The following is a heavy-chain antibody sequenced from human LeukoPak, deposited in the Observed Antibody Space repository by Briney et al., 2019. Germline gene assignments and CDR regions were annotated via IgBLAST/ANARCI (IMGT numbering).Heavy chain of an antibody. V-gene: IGHV3-21*04. CDR3: ASSFIYSSGCDY. CDR2: ISSSSSYI. D-gene: IGHD6-19*01. CDR1: GFTFSSYS. J-gene: IGHJ4*02. Sequence: GGSLRLSCAASGFTFSSYSMNWVRQASGKGLEWVSSISSSSSYIYYADSVKGRFTISRDNAKNSLYLQMNSLRAEDTAVYYCASSFIYSSGCDYWGQGTLVTVTS.